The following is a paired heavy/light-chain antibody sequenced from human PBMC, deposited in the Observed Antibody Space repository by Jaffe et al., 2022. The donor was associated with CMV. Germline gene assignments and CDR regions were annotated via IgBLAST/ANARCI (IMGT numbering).Heavy chain of an antibody. V-gene: IGHV1-18*01. J-gene: IGHJ6*02. CDR1: GYTFTSFG. CDR2: ISAYNSNT. Sequence: QVQLVQSGAEVKKPGASVKVSCKASGYTFTSFGISWVRQAPGQGLEWMGWISAYNSNTNYAQMVQGRVTVTTDTSTSTAYMELRSLRSDDTAVYYCARDRFYPRIWDGYSNPTREGYQYYGLDVWGQGTTVTVSS. CDR3: ARDRFYPRIWDGYSNPTREGYQYYGLDV. D-gene: IGHD3-3*01.
Light chain of an antibody. J-gene: IGKJ1*01. Sequence: EIVMTQSPLSLPVTPGEPASISCRSSQSLLHSNGHNYLDWYLQKPGQSPQLLIYLGSNRASGVPDRFSGSGSGTDFTLKISRVEAEDVGVYYCMQALQTPTWTFGQGTKVEIK. CDR2: LGS. CDR1: QSLLHSNGHNY. CDR3: MQALQTPTWT. V-gene: IGKV2-28*01.